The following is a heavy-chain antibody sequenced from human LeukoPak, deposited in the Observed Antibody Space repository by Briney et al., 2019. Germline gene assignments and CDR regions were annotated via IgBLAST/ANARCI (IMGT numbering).Heavy chain of an antibody. D-gene: IGHD3-10*01. V-gene: IGHV4-39*07. CDR1: GGSISSSSYY. CDR3: AGGVRGVIDY. Sequence: SETLSLTCTVSGGSISSSSYYWGWIRQPPGKGLEWIVSIYYSGSTYYNPSLKSRVTISVDTSKNQFSLKLSSVTAADTAVYYCAGGVRGVIDYWGQGTLVTVSS. J-gene: IGHJ4*02. CDR2: IYYSGST.